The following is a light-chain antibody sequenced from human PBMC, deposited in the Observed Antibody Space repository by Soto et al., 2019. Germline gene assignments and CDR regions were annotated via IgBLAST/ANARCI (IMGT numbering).Light chain of an antibody. CDR1: QSVSTNY. CDR2: GAS. J-gene: IGKJ1*01. CDR3: QQYGSSPPT. V-gene: IGKV3-20*01. Sequence: EIVLTQSPGTLSLSPGERATLSCRASQSVSTNYLAWYQRKPGQAPRLLIYGASSRATGIPDRFSGSGSGTAFTLTITRLEPEDCAVYYCQQYGSSPPTFGQGTKVEIK.